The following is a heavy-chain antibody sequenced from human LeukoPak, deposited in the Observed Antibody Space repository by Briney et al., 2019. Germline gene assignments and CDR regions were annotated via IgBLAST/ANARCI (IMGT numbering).Heavy chain of an antibody. Sequence: PETLSLTCTVSGGSISSSSYYWGWIRQPPGKGLEWIGSIYYSGSTYYNPSLKSRVTISVDTSKNQFSLKLSSVTAADTAVYYCARVDAAAGTFDYWGQGTLVTVSS. CDR2: IYYSGST. V-gene: IGHV4-39*01. CDR3: ARVDAAAGTFDY. D-gene: IGHD6-13*01. CDR1: GGSISSSSYY. J-gene: IGHJ4*02.